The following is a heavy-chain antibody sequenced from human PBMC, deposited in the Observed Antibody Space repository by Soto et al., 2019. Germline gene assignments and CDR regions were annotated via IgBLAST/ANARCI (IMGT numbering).Heavy chain of an antibody. Sequence: PGGSLRLSCAASGFTLSSYGMHWVRQAPGKGLEWVAVISYDGSNKYYADSVKGRFTISRDNSKNTLYLQMNSLRAEDTAVYYCSPALNYWGQGTLVTVSS. CDR3: SPALNY. J-gene: IGHJ4*02. D-gene: IGHD2-2*01. CDR1: GFTLSSYG. CDR2: ISYDGSNK. V-gene: IGHV3-30*03.